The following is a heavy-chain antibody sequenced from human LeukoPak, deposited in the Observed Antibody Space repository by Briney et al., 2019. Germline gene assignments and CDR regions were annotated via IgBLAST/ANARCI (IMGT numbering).Heavy chain of an antibody. D-gene: IGHD1-26*01. V-gene: IGHV3-21*01. J-gene: IGHJ4*02. CDR3: ARGGSGSYFGKFDY. CDR2: ISRSSAYI. CDR1: GFTFSSYG. Sequence: GGSLRLSCAASGFTFSSYGMHWVRQAPGKGLEWVSSISRSSAYIYYADSVKGRFTISRDNAKNSLYLQMNSLRAEDTAVYYCARGGSGSYFGKFDYWGQGTLVTVSS.